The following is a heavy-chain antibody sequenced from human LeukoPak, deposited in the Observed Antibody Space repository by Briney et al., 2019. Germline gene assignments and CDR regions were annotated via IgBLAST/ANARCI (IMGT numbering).Heavy chain of an antibody. CDR3: AKDLFGGPARAYFDY. V-gene: IGHV3-23*01. D-gene: IGHD3-16*01. CDR1: GFTFSSYA. CDR2: ISGSGGYA. J-gene: IGHJ4*02. Sequence: GGSLRLSCAASGFTFSSYAMSWVRQAPGKGLEWVSSISGSGGYAYYANSAKGRFITSRDKYNDLLYLQMNSLRAEDTAVYYCAKDLFGGPARAYFDYWGQGTLVTVSS.